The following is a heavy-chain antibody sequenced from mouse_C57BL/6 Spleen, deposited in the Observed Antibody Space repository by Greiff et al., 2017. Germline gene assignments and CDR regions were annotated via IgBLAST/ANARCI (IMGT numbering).Heavy chain of an antibody. CDR2: ISSGGSYT. J-gene: IGHJ4*01. Sequence: DVMLVESGGDLVKPGGSLKLSCAASGFTFSSYGMSWVRQTPDKRLEWVATISSGGSYTYYPDSVKGRFAISRDNAKNTLYLQMSSLKSEDTAMYYCSRTPYYGSSYEDDYDMAYWGQGTSVTVSS. D-gene: IGHD1-1*01. CDR3: SRTPYYGSSYEDDYDMAY. CDR1: GFTFSSYG. V-gene: IGHV5-6*02.